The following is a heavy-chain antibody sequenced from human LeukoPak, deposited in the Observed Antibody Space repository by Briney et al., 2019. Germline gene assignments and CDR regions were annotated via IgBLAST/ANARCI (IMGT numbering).Heavy chain of an antibody. V-gene: IGHV3-21*01. J-gene: IGHJ4*02. Sequence: GGSLRLSCATSGFTFSSYWMHWVRQAPGKGLEWVSSISSTGNYIYYADSVKGRFTISRDNAKNSLYLQLNSLRAEDTALYYCARDASGWYYFDYWGQGTLVTVSS. CDR2: ISSTGNYI. CDR1: GFTFSSYW. CDR3: ARDASGWYYFDY. D-gene: IGHD6-19*01.